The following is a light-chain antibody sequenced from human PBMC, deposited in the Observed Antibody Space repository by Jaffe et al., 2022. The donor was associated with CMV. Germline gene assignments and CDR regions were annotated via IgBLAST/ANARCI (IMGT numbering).Light chain of an antibody. CDR2: GAS. Sequence: EIVLTQSPGTLSLSPGERATLSCRASQGISSTFLAWYQHKPGQAPRLLIYGASSRATGIPDRFSGSGSGTDFTLTISRLEPEDFAVYYCQQYGSSPPWTFGQGTKVEIK. CDR1: QGISSTF. CDR3: QQYGSSPPWT. J-gene: IGKJ1*01. V-gene: IGKV3-20*01.